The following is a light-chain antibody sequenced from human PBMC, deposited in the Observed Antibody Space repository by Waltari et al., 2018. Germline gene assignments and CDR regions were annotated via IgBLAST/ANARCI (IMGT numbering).Light chain of an antibody. CDR1: SSNIGSYT. V-gene: IGLV1-44*01. Sequence: QSVLTQPPSASGTPGQRVTISCSGSSSNIGSYTVNWYQQLPGTAPKLLIYDNNRRPSGVPDRFSGSKSGTSASLAISGLQSEGEADYYCAAWDDSLNGWVFGGGSKLTVL. CDR2: DNN. CDR3: AAWDDSLNGWV. J-gene: IGLJ3*02.